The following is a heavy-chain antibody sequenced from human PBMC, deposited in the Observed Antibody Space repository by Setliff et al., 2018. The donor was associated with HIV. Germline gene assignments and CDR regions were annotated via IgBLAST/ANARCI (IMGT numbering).Heavy chain of an antibody. D-gene: IGHD6-25*01. CDR3: AGDFLNAGSDY. V-gene: IGHV4-4*07. CDR2: IYASGST. CDR1: GDSTSKYS. J-gene: IGHJ4*02. Sequence: SETLSLTCSVSGDSTSKYSWSWIRQPAGKGLEWIGRIYASGSTNYNPSLKGRVTMSVDTSKNQLTLKLTSLTAADTGVYYCAGDFLNAGSDYWGRGSLVTVSS.